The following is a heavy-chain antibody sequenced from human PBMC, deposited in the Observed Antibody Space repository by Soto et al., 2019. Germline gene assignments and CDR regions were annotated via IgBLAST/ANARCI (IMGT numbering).Heavy chain of an antibody. CDR3: ARISPFRLCSGERCYCGYRFDP. V-gene: IGHV2-70*11. J-gene: IGHJ5*02. CDR2: IDWDDDK. CDR1: GFSLSTSGMC. D-gene: IGHD2-15*01. Sequence: SGPTLVNPAQTLTLTCTFSGFSLSTSGMCVSWIRQPPGKALEWLARIDWDDDKYYSTSLKTRLTISKDTSKNQVVLTMTNMDPADTATYYCARISPFRLCSGERCYCGYRFDPWGQGTLVTVSS.